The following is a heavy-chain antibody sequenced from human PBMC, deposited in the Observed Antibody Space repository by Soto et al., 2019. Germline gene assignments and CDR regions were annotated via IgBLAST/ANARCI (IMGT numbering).Heavy chain of an antibody. CDR2: ISYDGSNK. Sequence: QVQLVESGGGVVQPGRSLRLSCAASGFTFSSYGMHWVRQAPGKGLEWVAVISYDGSNKYYADSVKGRFTISRDSSKNTLYLQMNSLRAEDTAVYYCAKDNYFDYWGQGTLVTVSS. CDR1: GFTFSSYG. V-gene: IGHV3-30*18. CDR3: AKDNYFDY. J-gene: IGHJ4*02.